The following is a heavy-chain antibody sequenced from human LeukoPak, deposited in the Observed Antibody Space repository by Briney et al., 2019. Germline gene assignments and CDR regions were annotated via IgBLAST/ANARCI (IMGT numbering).Heavy chain of an antibody. V-gene: IGHV3-43*01. Sequence: GGSLRLSCAASEFSVGSNYMTWVRQAPGKGLEWVSLISWDGGSTSYADSVKGRFTISRDNSKNSLYLQMNSLRTEDTALYYCSGSSAGAFDIWGQGTMVTVSS. J-gene: IGHJ3*02. CDR2: ISWDGGST. CDR1: EFSVGSNY. CDR3: SGSSAGAFDI. D-gene: IGHD6-6*01.